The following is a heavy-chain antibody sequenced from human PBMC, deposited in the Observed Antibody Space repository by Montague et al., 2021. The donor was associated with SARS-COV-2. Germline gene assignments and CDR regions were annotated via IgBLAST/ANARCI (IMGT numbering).Heavy chain of an antibody. CDR2: IWYDGSNK. D-gene: IGHD6-6*01. V-gene: IGHV3-33*01. CDR1: GFTFSSYG. J-gene: IGHJ4*02. CDR3: ASQLVPRRHFDY. Sequence: SLRLSCPASGFTFSSYGMHWVRQAPGKGLEWVAVIWYDGSNKYYADSVKGRFTISRDNSKNTLYLQMNSLRAEDTAVYYCASQLVPRRHFDYWGQGTLVTVSS.